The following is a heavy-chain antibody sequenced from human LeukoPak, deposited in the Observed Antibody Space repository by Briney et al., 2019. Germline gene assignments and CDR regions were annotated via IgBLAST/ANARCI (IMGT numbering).Heavy chain of an antibody. CDR1: GGSISSGDYY. Sequence: SETLSLTCTVSGGSISSGDYYWSWIRQPPGKGLEWIGYIYYSGSTYYNPSLKSRVTISVDTSKNQFSLKLSSVTAADTAVYYCARTLCSGGSCYCDYWGQGTLVTVSS. V-gene: IGHV4-30-4*08. CDR2: IYYSGST. CDR3: ARTLCSGGSCYCDY. J-gene: IGHJ4*02. D-gene: IGHD2-15*01.